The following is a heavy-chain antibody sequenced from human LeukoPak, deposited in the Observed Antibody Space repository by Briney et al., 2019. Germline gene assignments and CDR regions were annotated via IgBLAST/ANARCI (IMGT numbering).Heavy chain of an antibody. V-gene: IGHV1-69*04. CDR2: IIPILGIA. CDR1: GGTFSSYA. CDR3: ARPKEYYYGSGSYFH. D-gene: IGHD3-10*01. J-gene: IGHJ4*02. Sequence: SVKVSCKASGGTFSSYAISWVRQAPGQGHEWMGRIIPILGIANYAQKFQGRVTITADKSTSTAYMELSSLRSEDTAVYYCARPKEYYYGSGSYFHWGQGTLVTVSS.